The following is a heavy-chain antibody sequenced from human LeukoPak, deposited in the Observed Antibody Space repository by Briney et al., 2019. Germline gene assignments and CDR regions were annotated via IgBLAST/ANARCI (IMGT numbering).Heavy chain of an antibody. CDR3: ARGPYSYDSSGAFDI. Sequence: PSETLSLTCTVSGASITSSTYSWGWFRQPPGRGLEFIGNIFYTGAIYSSPSLKSRVTIFMDTSKSQISLRLSSATAADTAVYFCARGPYSYDSSGAFDIWGQGTMVTVSS. CDR1: GASITSSTYS. CDR2: IFYTGAI. J-gene: IGHJ3*02. D-gene: IGHD3-22*01. V-gene: IGHV4-39*07.